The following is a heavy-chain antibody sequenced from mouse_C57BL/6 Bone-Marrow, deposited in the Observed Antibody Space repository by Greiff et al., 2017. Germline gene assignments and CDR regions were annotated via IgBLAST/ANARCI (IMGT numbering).Heavy chain of an antibody. V-gene: IGHV14-3*01. CDR1: GFNIKNTY. Sequence: VQLQQSVAELVRPGASVKLSCTASGFNIKNTYMHWVKQRPEQGLEWIGRIDPANGNTKYAPKFPGKATLTADTSSNTAYLQLSSLTSEDTAIYYCARRDYYYGSSPWYFDVWGTGTTVTVSS. CDR2: IDPANGNT. D-gene: IGHD1-1*01. CDR3: ARRDYYYGSSPWYFDV. J-gene: IGHJ1*03.